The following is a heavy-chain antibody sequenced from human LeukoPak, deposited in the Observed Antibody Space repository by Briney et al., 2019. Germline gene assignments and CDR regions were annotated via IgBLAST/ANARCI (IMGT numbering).Heavy chain of an antibody. CDR1: GYTFTSYG. D-gene: IGHD2-21*02. Sequence: GASVTVSFTASGYTFTSYGISWVRQAPGQGLEWMGWISAYNGNTNYAQKLQGRVTMTTDTSTSTAYMELRSLRSEDTAVYYCATVQVVTAIRLFDYWGQGTLVTVSS. J-gene: IGHJ4*02. CDR2: ISAYNGNT. V-gene: IGHV1-18*04. CDR3: ATVQVVTAIRLFDY.